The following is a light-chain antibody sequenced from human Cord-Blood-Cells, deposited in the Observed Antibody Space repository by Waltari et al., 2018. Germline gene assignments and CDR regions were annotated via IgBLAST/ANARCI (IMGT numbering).Light chain of an antibody. Sequence: DIQMTQSPSTLSASVGDRITITCRASQSISSWLAWYQQKPGKAPKLLIYDASSLESGVPSSFSGSGSGTEFTLNISSLQPDDFATYYCQQYNSYSTWTFGQGTKVEI. CDR1: QSISSW. V-gene: IGKV1-5*01. J-gene: IGKJ1*01. CDR3: QQYNSYSTWT. CDR2: DAS.